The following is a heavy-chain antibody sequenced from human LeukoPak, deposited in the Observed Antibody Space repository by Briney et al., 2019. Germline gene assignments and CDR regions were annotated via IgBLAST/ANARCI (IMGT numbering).Heavy chain of an antibody. J-gene: IGHJ6*02. Sequence: SETLSLTCTVSGGSISSHYWSWIRQPPGKNPEWIDYLYYSGSANYNPSLKSRVTISIDTSKNQFSLKLSSVTAADTAVYYCARGSFNYYGMDVWGQGTTVTVSS. CDR2: LYYSGSA. CDR3: ARGSFNYYGMDV. V-gene: IGHV4-59*11. CDR1: GGSISSHY. D-gene: IGHD3-10*01.